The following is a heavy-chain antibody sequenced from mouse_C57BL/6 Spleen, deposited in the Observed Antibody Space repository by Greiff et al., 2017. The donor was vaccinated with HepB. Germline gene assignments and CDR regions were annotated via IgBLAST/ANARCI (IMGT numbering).Heavy chain of an antibody. D-gene: IGHD2-5*01. V-gene: IGHV5-9*01. CDR2: ISGGGGNT. CDR3: ARLGSNSVPSY. CDR1: GFTFSSYT. Sequence: EVKLMESGGGLVKPGGSLKLSCAASGFTFSSYTMSWVRQTPEKRLEWVATISGGGGNTYYPDSVKGRFTISRDNAKNALYLQMSSLRSEDTALYYCARLGSNSVPSYWGQGTLVTVSA. J-gene: IGHJ3*01.